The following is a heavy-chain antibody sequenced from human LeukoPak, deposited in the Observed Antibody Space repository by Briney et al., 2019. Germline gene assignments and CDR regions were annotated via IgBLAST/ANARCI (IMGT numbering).Heavy chain of an antibody. Sequence: RGSLRLSCAASGFTFSSYSMNWVRQAPGKGLEWVSSISSSSSYIYYADSVKGRFTISRDNAKNSLYLQMNSLRAEDTAVYYCARGPDSGYDFALDYWGQGTLVTVSS. V-gene: IGHV3-21*01. D-gene: IGHD5-12*01. CDR2: ISSSSSYI. CDR1: GFTFSSYS. J-gene: IGHJ4*02. CDR3: ARGPDSGYDFALDY.